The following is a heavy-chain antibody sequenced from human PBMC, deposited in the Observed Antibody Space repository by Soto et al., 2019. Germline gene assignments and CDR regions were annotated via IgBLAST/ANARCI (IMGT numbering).Heavy chain of an antibody. CDR3: TRDLPRGRGMDV. Sequence: EVQLVESGGGLVQPGGSLRLSCAASGFTFSDHFMDWVRQAPGKGLEWVGRSRNKANSYSTEYAASVKGRFTVSRDDSKNSLYLQMNSLRTEDTAVYYCTRDLPRGRGMDVWGQGTTVAVSS. V-gene: IGHV3-72*01. CDR2: SRNKANSYST. D-gene: IGHD3-10*01. J-gene: IGHJ6*02. CDR1: GFTFSDHF.